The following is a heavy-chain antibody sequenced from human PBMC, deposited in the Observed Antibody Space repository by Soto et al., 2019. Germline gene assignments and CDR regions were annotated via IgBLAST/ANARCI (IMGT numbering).Heavy chain of an antibody. CDR3: ARVPKPSYYYDSSGCPDAFDI. D-gene: IGHD3-22*01. CDR1: GGSISSYY. J-gene: IGHJ3*02. Sequence: SETLSLTCTVSGGSISSYYWSWIRQPPGKGLEWIGYIYYSGSTNYNPSLKSRVTISVDTSKNQFSLQLSSVTAADTAVYYCARVPKPSYYYDSSGCPDAFDIWGQGTMVTVSS. V-gene: IGHV4-59*01. CDR2: IYYSGST.